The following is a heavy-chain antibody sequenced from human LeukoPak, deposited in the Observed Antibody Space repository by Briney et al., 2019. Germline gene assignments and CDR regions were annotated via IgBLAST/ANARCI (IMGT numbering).Heavy chain of an antibody. J-gene: IGHJ4*02. V-gene: IGHV4-30-4*01. CDR1: GGSISSGDYY. Sequence: SETLSLTCTVSGGSISSGDYYWSWIRQPPRKGLEWIGYIYYSGSTYYNPSLKSRVTISVDTSKNQFSLELSSVTAADTAVYYCARGGSSWYDYWGQGTLVTVSS. D-gene: IGHD6-13*01. CDR2: IYYSGST. CDR3: ARGGSSWYDY.